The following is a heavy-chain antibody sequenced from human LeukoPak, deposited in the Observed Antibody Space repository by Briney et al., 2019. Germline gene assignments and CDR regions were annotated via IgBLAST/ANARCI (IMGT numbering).Heavy chain of an antibody. CDR2: IYYSGST. J-gene: IGHJ4*02. V-gene: IGHV4-59*01. CDR1: GGSIGTYY. D-gene: IGHD2-2*01. CDR3: ARTYCSSSSCYGYPDY. Sequence: SETLSLTCTISGGSIGTYYWHWIRQPPGKGLEWIGYIYYSGSTNYNPSLKSRVTISVDTSKNQFSLKLSSVTAADTAVYYCARTYCSSSSCYGYPDYWGQGTLVTVSS.